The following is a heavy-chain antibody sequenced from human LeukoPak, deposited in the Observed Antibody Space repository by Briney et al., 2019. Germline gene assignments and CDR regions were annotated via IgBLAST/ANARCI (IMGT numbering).Heavy chain of an antibody. D-gene: IGHD6-13*01. V-gene: IGHV1-69*06. CDR1: GGTFSTYA. CDR3: AREGGSRSSWYSSEERYYYHYMDV. Sequence: GASVKVSCKASGGTFSTYAINWVRQAPGQGLEWMGGIIPIFGSANYAQKFQGRVTIIADKSTGTAYMEMSRLRSEDTAVYSCAREGGSRSSWYSSEERYYYHYMDVWGKRTTVTVSS. J-gene: IGHJ6*03. CDR2: IIPIFGSA.